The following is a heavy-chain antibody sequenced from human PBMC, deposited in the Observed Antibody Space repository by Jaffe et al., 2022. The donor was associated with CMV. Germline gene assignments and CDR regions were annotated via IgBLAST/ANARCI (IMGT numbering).Heavy chain of an antibody. D-gene: IGHD6-13*01. V-gene: IGHV4-34*01. J-gene: IGHJ5*02. Sequence: QVQLQQWGAGLLKPSETLSLTCAVYGGSFSGYYWSWIRQPPGKGLEWIGEINHSGSTNYNPSLKSRVTISVDTSKNQFSLKLSSVTAADTAVYYCARGKQLVRFHNWFDPWGQGTLVTVSS. CDR2: INHSGST. CDR1: GGSFSGYY. CDR3: ARGKQLVRFHNWFDP.